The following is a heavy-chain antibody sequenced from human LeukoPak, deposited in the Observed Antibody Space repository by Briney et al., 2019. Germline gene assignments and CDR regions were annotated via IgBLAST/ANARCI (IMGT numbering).Heavy chain of an antibody. CDR3: ARFRTVVDAFDI. CDR2: IYYSGNT. D-gene: IGHD2-15*01. J-gene: IGHJ3*02. Sequence: SETLSLTCSVSGGSINGSRYYWGWNRQPPGKGLEWIGSIYYSGNTYYNPSLKSRVTISVHSSKNQFSLKLSSVTAADTAVYYCARFRTVVDAFDIWGQGTMVTVSS. CDR1: GGSINGSRYY. V-gene: IGHV4-39*07.